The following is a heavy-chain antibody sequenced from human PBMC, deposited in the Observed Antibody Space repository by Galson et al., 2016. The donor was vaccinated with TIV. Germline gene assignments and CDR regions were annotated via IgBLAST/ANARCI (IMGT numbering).Heavy chain of an antibody. CDR3: ARGRSTTAAGTPFDY. CDR2: IFYSGTT. Sequence: SETLSLTCTVSGGSINSYYWSWIRQPPGKGLEWIGYIFYSGTTNYNPSLESRVTISLDTSKNQFSLKLSSLTAADTALYYRARGRSTTAAGTPFDYWGQGTLVTVSS. CDR1: GGSINSYY. V-gene: IGHV4-59*01. J-gene: IGHJ4*02. D-gene: IGHD6-13*01.